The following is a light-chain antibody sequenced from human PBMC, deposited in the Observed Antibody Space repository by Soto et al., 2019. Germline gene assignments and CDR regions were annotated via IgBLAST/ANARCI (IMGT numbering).Light chain of an antibody. CDR3: SSYTSSSTLYF. J-gene: IGLJ1*01. CDR1: SSEVGGYNY. CDR2: DVS. Sequence: QSALTQPASVSGSPGQSITISCTGTSSEVGGYNYVSWYQQHPGKAPKFMIYDVSNRPSGVSNRFSGSKSGNTASLTNSGLQAEDEADCYCSSYTSSSTLYFFGTGKKFTVL. V-gene: IGLV2-14*01.